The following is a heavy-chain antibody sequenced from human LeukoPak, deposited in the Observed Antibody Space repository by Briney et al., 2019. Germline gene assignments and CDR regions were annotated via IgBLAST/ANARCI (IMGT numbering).Heavy chain of an antibody. Sequence: GGSLRLSCAASGFMFRSFEMYWVRQAPGKGLEWVAYISSGATTMYYADSVKGRFTVSRDDAKNSLFLQMNSLRAEDTAVYYCALLAVASDFDYWGQGTLVTVSS. CDR2: ISSGATTM. CDR3: ALLAVASDFDY. V-gene: IGHV3-48*03. J-gene: IGHJ4*02. D-gene: IGHD6-19*01. CDR1: GFMFRSFE.